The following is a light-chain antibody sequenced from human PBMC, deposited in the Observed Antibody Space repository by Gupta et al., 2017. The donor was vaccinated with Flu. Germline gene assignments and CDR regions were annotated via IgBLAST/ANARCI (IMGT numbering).Light chain of an antibody. Sequence: EIVMTQSPATLSVSPGERATLSCRASQSVSSNLAWYKQKPGQAPRLLIYGASTRDTGIPARFSGSGYGTEFTLTISSRQSEDFAVYYCQQYKTWPPITFGRGTKVEIK. CDR1: QSVSSN. V-gene: IGKV3-15*01. CDR2: GAS. J-gene: IGKJ4*01. CDR3: QQYKTWPPIT.